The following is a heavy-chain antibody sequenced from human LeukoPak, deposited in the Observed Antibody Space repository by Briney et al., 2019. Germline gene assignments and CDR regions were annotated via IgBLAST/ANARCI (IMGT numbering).Heavy chain of an antibody. CDR2: IYSGGST. D-gene: IGHD3-16*01. CDR1: GFTVSSNY. Sequence: PGGSLRLSCAAPGFTVSSNYMSWVRQAPGKGLEWVSVIYSGGSTYYADSVKGRFTISRDNSKNTLYLQMNSLRAEDTAVYYCAGGFSAHAFDIWGQGTMVTVSS. J-gene: IGHJ3*02. CDR3: AGGFSAHAFDI. V-gene: IGHV3-66*01.